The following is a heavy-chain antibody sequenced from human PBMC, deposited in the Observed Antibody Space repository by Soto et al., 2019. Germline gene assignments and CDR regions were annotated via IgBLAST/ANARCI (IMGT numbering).Heavy chain of an antibody. Sequence: TLSLTCTVSGGSISSYYWSWIRQPPGKGLEWIGYIYYSGSTNYNPSLKSRVTISVDTSKNQFSLKLSSVTAADTAVYYCARRYNSRDAFDIWGQGTMVTVSS. CDR1: GGSISSYY. J-gene: IGHJ3*02. D-gene: IGHD1-1*01. CDR2: IYYSGST. CDR3: ARRYNSRDAFDI. V-gene: IGHV4-59*08.